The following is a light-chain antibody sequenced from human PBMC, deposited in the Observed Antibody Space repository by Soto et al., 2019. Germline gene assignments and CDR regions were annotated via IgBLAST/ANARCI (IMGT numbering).Light chain of an antibody. J-gene: IGKJ1*01. CDR3: QQYDSSPWT. Sequence: EIMLTQSPGTLSLSPGERATLSCRASQSISSSYLAWYQQKPGQAPRLLLYGASSRATGIPDRFSGSGSGTDFTLTISRLEPEDFAVYYCQQYDSSPWTFGQGTKVDIK. CDR2: GAS. CDR1: QSISSSY. V-gene: IGKV3-20*01.